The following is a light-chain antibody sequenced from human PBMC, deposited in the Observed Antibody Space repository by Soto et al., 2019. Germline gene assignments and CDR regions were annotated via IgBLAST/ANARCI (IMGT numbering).Light chain of an antibody. V-gene: IGKV3-20*01. CDR1: QSVSSSY. CDR2: GAS. CDR3: QQYGSSRT. Sequence: EIVLTQSPGTPSLSPGERATLSCRASQSVSSSYLAWYQQKPGQAPRLLVYGASSGATGIPDRFSGSGSGTDFTLTISRLEPEDFAVYYCQQYGSSRTFGQGTRWIS. J-gene: IGKJ1*01.